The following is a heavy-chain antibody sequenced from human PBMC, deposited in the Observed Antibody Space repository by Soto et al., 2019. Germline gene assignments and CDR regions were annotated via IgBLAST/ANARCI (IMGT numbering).Heavy chain of an antibody. D-gene: IGHD4-17*01. CDR2: ISYDGSNK. J-gene: IGHJ6*02. CDR1: GFTFSSYA. Sequence: GSLRLSCAASGFTFSSYAMHWVRQAPGKGLEWVAVISYDGSNKYYADSVKGRFTISRDNSKNTLYLQMNSLRAEDTAAYYCARCGTYGNYDDRMDVWGQGTTVTVSS. CDR3: ARCGTYGNYDDRMDV. V-gene: IGHV3-30-3*01.